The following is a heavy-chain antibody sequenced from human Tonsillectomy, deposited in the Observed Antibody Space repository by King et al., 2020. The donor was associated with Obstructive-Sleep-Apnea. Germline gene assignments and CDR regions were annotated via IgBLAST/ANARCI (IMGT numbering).Heavy chain of an antibody. CDR1: GFSPISSGVG. CDR3: AHSRFSSSLWGMDV. V-gene: IGHV2-5*02. D-gene: IGHD6-13*01. J-gene: IGHJ6*02. CDR2: IYWDDDK. Sequence: ITLKESGPTLVKPTQTLTLTCTFSGFSPISSGVGVGWIRQPPGKALDWLALIYWDDDKRYSPSLKSRVTITKDTSKNQVVLTMTNMDPVDTATYYCAHSRFSSSLWGMDVWGQGTTVTVSS.